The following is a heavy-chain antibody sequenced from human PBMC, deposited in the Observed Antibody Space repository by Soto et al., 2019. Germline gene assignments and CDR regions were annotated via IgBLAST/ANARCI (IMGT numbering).Heavy chain of an antibody. D-gene: IGHD3-22*01. CDR3: ARAYKRKYYYDSSGYSPPFDY. CDR1: GGSISSGGYY. V-gene: IGHV4-31*03. J-gene: IGHJ4*02. Sequence: QVQLQESGPGLVKPSQTLSLTCTVSGGSISSGGYYWSWIRQHPGKGLEWIGYIYYSGSTYYNPSLKSRVTISVDTSKNQFSLKLSSVTAADTAVYYCARAYKRKYYYDSSGYSPPFDYWGQGTLVTVSS. CDR2: IYYSGST.